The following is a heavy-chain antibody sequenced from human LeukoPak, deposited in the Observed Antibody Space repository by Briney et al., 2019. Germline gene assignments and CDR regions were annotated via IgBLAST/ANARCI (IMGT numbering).Heavy chain of an antibody. CDR2: INHSGST. CDR3: ARRRLKGPAAILG. Sequence: SETLSLTCSVSGYSISSGYYWGWIRQPPGKGLEWIGEINHSGSTNYNPSLKSRVTISVDTSKNQFSLKLSSVTAADTAVYYCARRRLKGPAAILGWGQGTLVTVSS. J-gene: IGHJ4*02. D-gene: IGHD2-2*01. CDR1: GYSISSGYY. V-gene: IGHV4-38-2*02.